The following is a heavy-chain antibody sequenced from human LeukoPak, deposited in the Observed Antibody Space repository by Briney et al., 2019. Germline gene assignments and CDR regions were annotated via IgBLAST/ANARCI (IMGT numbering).Heavy chain of an antibody. CDR1: GGSFTDYY. Sequence: SETLSLTCAVYGGSFTDYYWKWIRPPPGKGLEWSGEINHSGITNYNPALKSRVTISADTYKNQFSLKLSSVTAADTAVYYCAGRPIKIFGVVIRSRRHWFDPWGQGTLVTVSS. CDR2: INHSGIT. D-gene: IGHD3-3*01. J-gene: IGHJ5*02. CDR3: AGRPIKIFGVVIRSRRHWFDP. V-gene: IGHV4-34*01.